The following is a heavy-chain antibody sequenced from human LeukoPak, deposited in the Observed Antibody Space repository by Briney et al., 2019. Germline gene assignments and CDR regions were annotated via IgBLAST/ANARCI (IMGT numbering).Heavy chain of an antibody. CDR2: IYYSGTT. V-gene: IGHV4-30-4*08. CDR1: GDSISSGDHY. D-gene: IGHD3-22*01. Sequence: SQTLSLTCTVSGDSISSGDHYWSWIRQPPGKGQEWIGYIYYSGTTYYNPSLKSRVTISVDTSKNQFSLKLSSVTAADTAIYYCARGAYSYDSSGYYSAFDIWGQGTMVTVSS. J-gene: IGHJ3*02. CDR3: ARGAYSYDSSGYYSAFDI.